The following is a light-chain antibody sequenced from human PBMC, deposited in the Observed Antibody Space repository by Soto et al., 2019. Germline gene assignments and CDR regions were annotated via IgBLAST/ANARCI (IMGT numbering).Light chain of an antibody. CDR3: QQYGSSPWT. CDR2: ATS. J-gene: IGKJ1*01. CDR1: QTVNSDY. Sequence: EIVLTQSPGTLSLSPGETATLSCRASQTVNSDYLAWFQQRPGQAPRLLIFATSRRATDIPDRFSGSGSGTDFTLTISRMEPEDFAVYYCQQYGSSPWTFGQGTKVDIK. V-gene: IGKV3-20*01.